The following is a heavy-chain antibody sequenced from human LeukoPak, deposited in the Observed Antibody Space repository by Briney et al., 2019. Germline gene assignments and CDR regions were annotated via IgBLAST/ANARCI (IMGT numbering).Heavy chain of an antibody. Sequence: GGSMRLSCAASGFTFRSYWMSWVRQAPGKGLEWLANIKQDGSEKFYVDSVKGRFTISRDNAKNSLYLQMNSLRAEDTAVYYCASIKDTGSYYFDSWGQGTLVTVSS. D-gene: IGHD3-10*01. CDR3: ASIKDTGSYYFDS. CDR2: IKQDGSEK. J-gene: IGHJ4*02. CDR1: GFTFRSYW. V-gene: IGHV3-7*01.